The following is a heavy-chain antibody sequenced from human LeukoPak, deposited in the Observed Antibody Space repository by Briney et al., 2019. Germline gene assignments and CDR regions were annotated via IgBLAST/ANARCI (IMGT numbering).Heavy chain of an antibody. V-gene: IGHV4-38-2*02. CDR3: ARVWDTATSDAFDI. D-gene: IGHD5-18*01. Sequence: SETLSLTCTVSGYSISSGYYWGWIRQPPGKGLEWIGSIYHSGSTYYNPSLKSRVTISVDTSKNQFSLKLSSVTAADTAVYYCARVWDTATSDAFDIWGQGTMVTVSS. J-gene: IGHJ3*02. CDR1: GYSISSGYY. CDR2: IYHSGST.